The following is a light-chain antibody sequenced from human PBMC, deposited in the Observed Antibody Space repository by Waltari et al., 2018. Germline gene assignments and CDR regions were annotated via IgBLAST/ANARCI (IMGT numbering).Light chain of an antibody. CDR2: GAS. J-gene: IGKJ1*01. CDR1: QSISNW. V-gene: IGKV1-12*01. Sequence: DIQMTQSPSSVSASVGDTVTLTCRTSQSISNWVAWYQQKPGKAPNLLIYGASSLQSGVPPRFSGSGSGTDFTLTISGLQPEDFAKYFCQQTNSFPWTFGQGPKVEIK. CDR3: QQTNSFPWT.